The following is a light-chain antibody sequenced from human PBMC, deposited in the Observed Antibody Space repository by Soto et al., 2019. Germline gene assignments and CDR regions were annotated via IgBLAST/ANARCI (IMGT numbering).Light chain of an antibody. CDR3: QQYNSYSLT. V-gene: IGKV1-5*03. Sequence: DIQMTQSPSTLSASVGDRVTITCRASQSISSWLAWYQQKPGKAPKLLIYTASNLESGVPSRFSGSGSGTEFTLTISSLQPDDFATYYCQQYNSYSLTFGGGTKVEIK. CDR1: QSISSW. J-gene: IGKJ4*01. CDR2: TAS.